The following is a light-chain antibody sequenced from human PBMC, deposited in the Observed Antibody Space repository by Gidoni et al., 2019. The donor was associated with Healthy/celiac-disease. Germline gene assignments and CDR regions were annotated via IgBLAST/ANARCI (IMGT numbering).Light chain of an antibody. CDR2: AAS. V-gene: IGKV1-NL1*01. CDR3: QQYYSTPPT. J-gene: IGKJ1*01. CDR1: QGISNS. Sequence: DIQLTQSPSSLSASVGDRVTITCRASQGISNSLAWYQQKPGKAPKLLLYAASRLESGVPARFSGSGSGTDYTLTISSLQPEDFATYYCQQYYSTPPTFGQGTKVEIK.